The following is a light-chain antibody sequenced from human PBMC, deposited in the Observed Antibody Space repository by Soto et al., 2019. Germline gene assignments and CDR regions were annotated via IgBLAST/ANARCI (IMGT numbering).Light chain of an antibody. Sequence: DIQMTQSPSSLSASVGERVTITCRASQSISTYLNWYQQKSKKGPKLLIYSASTLQSGVPSRFSGSGSGAYFTLTISSLQPEDFATYYCQQSYNTPFAFGPGTKVDIK. CDR1: QSISTY. V-gene: IGKV1-39*01. CDR2: SAS. J-gene: IGKJ3*01. CDR3: QQSYNTPFA.